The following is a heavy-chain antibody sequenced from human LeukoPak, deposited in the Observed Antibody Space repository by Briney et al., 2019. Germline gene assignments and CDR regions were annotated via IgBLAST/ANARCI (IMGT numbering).Heavy chain of an antibody. J-gene: IGHJ4*02. CDR3: AKTTSGGNGFDY. V-gene: IGHV1-8*01. CDR1: GYTFTSYD. Sequence: ASVKVSCKASGYTFTSYDINWVRQATGQGLEWMGWMNPNSGNTGYAQKFQGRVTMTRNTSISTAYMELSSLRSEDTAVYYCAKTTSGGNGFDYWGQGTLVTVSS. CDR2: MNPNSGNT. D-gene: IGHD4-23*01.